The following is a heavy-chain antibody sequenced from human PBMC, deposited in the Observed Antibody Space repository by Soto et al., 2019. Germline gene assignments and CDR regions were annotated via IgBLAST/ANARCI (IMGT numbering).Heavy chain of an antibody. Sequence: SGPTLVNTTQAFTLTCTSMGFSLSTSQVGVGWIGQLPGKALEWLAHVYWNEARNYSLSLKTRPTITKDTSKNQVVLTMTNMDPVVTATYYCAHLNTRGYYFDYWGQGALVTVSS. CDR2: VYWNEAR. CDR3: AHLNTRGYYFDY. V-gene: IGHV2-5*01. J-gene: IGHJ4*02. CDR1: GFSLSTSQVG.